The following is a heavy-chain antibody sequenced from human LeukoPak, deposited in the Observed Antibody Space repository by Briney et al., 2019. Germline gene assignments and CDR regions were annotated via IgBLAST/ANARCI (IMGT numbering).Heavy chain of an antibody. Sequence: PSETLSLTCTVSGGSIRNYYWSWIRQPPGKGLELIGYVYHTGNTKYNPSLESRATISIDTSKNQFSLKLSSVTAADSAVYYCAKSDGSGSYFDYWGQGTLVTVS. CDR2: VYHTGNT. CDR1: GGSIRNYY. D-gene: IGHD3-10*01. J-gene: IGHJ4*02. CDR3: AKSDGSGSYFDY. V-gene: IGHV4-59*03.